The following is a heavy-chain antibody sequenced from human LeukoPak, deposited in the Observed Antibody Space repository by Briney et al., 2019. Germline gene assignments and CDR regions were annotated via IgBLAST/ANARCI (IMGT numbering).Heavy chain of an antibody. CDR2: INPNSGGT. Sequence: ASVKVSCKASGYTFTGYYMHWVRQAPGQGLEWMGWINPNSGGTNYAQEFQGRVTMTRDTSISTAYMELSRLRSDDTAVYYCARYYYDSSGPSSYYYYGMDVWGQGTTVTVSS. D-gene: IGHD3-22*01. CDR1: GYTFTGYY. V-gene: IGHV1-2*02. CDR3: ARYYYDSSGPSSYYYYGMDV. J-gene: IGHJ6*02.